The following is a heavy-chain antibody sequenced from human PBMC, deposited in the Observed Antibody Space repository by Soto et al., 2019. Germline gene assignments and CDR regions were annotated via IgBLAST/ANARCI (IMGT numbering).Heavy chain of an antibody. V-gene: IGHV3-53*02. CDR3: ATDSELHTGMDV. CDR2: LYRGGST. D-gene: IGHD3-10*01. Sequence: EVQLVETGGGLIQPGGSLRLSCAASGLTVSTSYMNWVRQAPGKGLEWVSVLYRGGSTYYADSVQGRFSISRDNSKNTLYLQMSSLRAEDTAVYYCATDSELHTGMDVWGQGTTVTVSS. J-gene: IGHJ6*02. CDR1: GLTVSTSY.